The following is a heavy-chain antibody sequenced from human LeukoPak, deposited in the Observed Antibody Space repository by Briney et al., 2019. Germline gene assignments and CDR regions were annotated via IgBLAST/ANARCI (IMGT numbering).Heavy chain of an antibody. J-gene: IGHJ4*02. Sequence: GGSLTLSCAASGFTFSDYYMSWIRQAPGKGLEWVSYITNSGSTKYYADSVKGRFTISRDNAKNSLYLQMNSLRAEDTAVYYCARDSQKTDYYDSSGDYWGQGTLVTVSS. D-gene: IGHD3-22*01. CDR2: ITNSGSTK. V-gene: IGHV3-11*01. CDR3: ARDSQKTDYYDSSGDY. CDR1: GFTFSDYY.